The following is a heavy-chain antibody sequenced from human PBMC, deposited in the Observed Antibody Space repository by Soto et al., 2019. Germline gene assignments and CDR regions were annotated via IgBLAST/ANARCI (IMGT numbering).Heavy chain of an antibody. CDR2: ITAGGGGT. V-gene: IGHV3-23*01. D-gene: IGHD6-6*01. Sequence: EVQLLESGGGLVQPGGSLRLSCAASEFTFTTYAMSWVRQAPGKGLEWVSTITAGGGGTYYADSAKGRFTISRDNSKKKVYLQMNSLRADDTATYYCAKHQGSSSRYYFDPWGQGTLVTVSS. J-gene: IGHJ5*02. CDR1: EFTFTTYA. CDR3: AKHQGSSSRYYFDP.